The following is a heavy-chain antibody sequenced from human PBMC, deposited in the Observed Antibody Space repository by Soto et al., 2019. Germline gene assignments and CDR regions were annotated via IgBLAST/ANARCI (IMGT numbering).Heavy chain of an antibody. CDR3: AKDFRVDDYDFWSGSYFDY. V-gene: IGHV3-30*18. Sequence: PGVSLRLSCAASGFTFSSYGMHWVRQAPGKGLEWVAVISYEGSNKNYADTEKGRFTISRDNSKNTLFLQMNSLRAEDMVVYYCAKDFRVDDYDFWSGSYFDYWGQGT. J-gene: IGHJ4*02. CDR1: GFTFSSYG. CDR2: ISYEGSNK. D-gene: IGHD3-3*01.